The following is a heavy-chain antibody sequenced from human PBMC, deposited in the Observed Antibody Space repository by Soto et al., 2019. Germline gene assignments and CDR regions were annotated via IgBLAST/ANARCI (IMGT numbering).Heavy chain of an antibody. CDR2: NLYSGST. Sequence: QVQLQESGPGLVKPSETLSLTCTVSGGSITSFFWNWIRQPPGKGLEWIGNLYSGSTKYNPSLKSRVTISGDTSKNQFSLSLRSVTAADTAVYYCARIAAATYSWGQGTLVTVSS. J-gene: IGHJ4*02. V-gene: IGHV4-59*08. CDR1: GGSITSFF. CDR3: ARIAAATYS. D-gene: IGHD6-13*01.